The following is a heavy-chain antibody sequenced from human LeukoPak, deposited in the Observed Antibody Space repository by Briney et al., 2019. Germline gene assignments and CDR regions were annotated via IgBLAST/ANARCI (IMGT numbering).Heavy chain of an antibody. Sequence: SETLSLTCTVSGGSISSYYWSWIRQPPGKGLEWIGYLYYSGSTNYNPSLKSRVTISVDTSKNQLSLKLSSVTAADTAAYYCAVLGNYALNYWGQGTLVTVSS. J-gene: IGHJ4*02. CDR2: LYYSGST. CDR1: GGSISSYY. V-gene: IGHV4-59*13. D-gene: IGHD1-7*01. CDR3: AVLGNYALNY.